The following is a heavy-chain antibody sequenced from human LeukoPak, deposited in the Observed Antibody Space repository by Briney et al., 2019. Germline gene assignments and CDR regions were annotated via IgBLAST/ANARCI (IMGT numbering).Heavy chain of an antibody. CDR2: IYHTGIT. Sequence: PSETLSLTCTVSGYSISSGYYWGWIRQPPGKGLEWIGSIYHTGITYYNPSLKSRVTLSVDTSQNQFSLRLTSVTAAETAMYYCARGYTSGRFDYWGQGTLVTVSS. V-gene: IGHV4-38-2*02. J-gene: IGHJ4*02. D-gene: IGHD6-19*01. CDR3: ARGYTSGRFDY. CDR1: GYSISSGYY.